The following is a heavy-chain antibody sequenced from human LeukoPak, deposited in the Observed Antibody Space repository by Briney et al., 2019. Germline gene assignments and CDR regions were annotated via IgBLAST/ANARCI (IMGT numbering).Heavy chain of an antibody. Sequence: SETLSLTCTVSGGSISSYYWSWIRQPPGKGLEWIGYIYYSGSATYNPSLKSRVTISLNTSKNQFSLKLSSVTVADTALYYCAGRSRSAWYYDYWGQGTLVIVSS. CDR3: AGRSRSAWYYDY. V-gene: IGHV4-59*01. CDR2: IYYSGSA. D-gene: IGHD6-19*01. CDR1: GGSISSYY. J-gene: IGHJ4*02.